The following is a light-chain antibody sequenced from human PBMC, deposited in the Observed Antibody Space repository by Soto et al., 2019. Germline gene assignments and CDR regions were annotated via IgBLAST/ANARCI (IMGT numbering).Light chain of an antibody. CDR2: DAS. V-gene: IGKV1D-12*01. CDR3: QQINSFPLT. CDR1: QDISSW. Sequence: DLQMTQSPSSVSASVGDRVTITCRASQDISSWLAWYQQKPGKAPKLLIHDASSLESGVPSRFSGSGSGTDFTLTISILQPEDFATYYCQQINSFPLTFGGGTKVEIK. J-gene: IGKJ4*01.